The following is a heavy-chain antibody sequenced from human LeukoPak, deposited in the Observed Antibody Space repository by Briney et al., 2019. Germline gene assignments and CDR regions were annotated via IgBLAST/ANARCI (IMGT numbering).Heavy chain of an antibody. D-gene: IGHD3-10*01. J-gene: IGHJ4*02. CDR1: GFTVSSNY. V-gene: IGHV3-7*01. Sequence: GGSLRLSCAASGFTVSSNYMSWVRQVPGKGLEWVANIKKDGSEKHYVDSVEGRFTVSRDDARNSLFLQMNSLRAGDTAVYYCAREGISGGIFDYWGQGALVAVSS. CDR2: IKKDGSEK. CDR3: AREGISGGIFDY.